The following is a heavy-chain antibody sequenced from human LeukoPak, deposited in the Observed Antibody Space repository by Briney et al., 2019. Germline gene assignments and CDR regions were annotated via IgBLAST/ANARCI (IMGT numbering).Heavy chain of an antibody. J-gene: IGHJ4*02. CDR1: GYTFTGYY. CDR3: AREGDYYDSSGCRY. V-gene: IGHV1-2*02. D-gene: IGHD3-22*01. Sequence: EASVKVSCRASGYTFTGYYMHWVRQAPGQGLEWMGWINPNSGGTNYAQKFQGRVTMTRDTSISTAYMELSRLRSDDTAVYYCAREGDYYDSSGCRYWGQGTLVTVSS. CDR2: INPNSGGT.